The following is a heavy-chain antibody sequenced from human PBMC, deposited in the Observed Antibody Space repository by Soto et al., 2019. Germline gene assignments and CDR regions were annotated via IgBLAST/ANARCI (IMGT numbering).Heavy chain of an antibody. CDR2: LNTYGNT. D-gene: IGHD1-7*01. CDR1: GGSISSYR. V-gene: IGHV4-4*07. Sequence: PSEPLSLTCTVSGGSISSYRWSWIRQPAGKGLEWIGRLNTYGNTHYNPSLKSRVTVSVDTSRNQFFLTLRSVTAADSAVYHCGRESGETWDYEASWGQGTPVTVSS. J-gene: IGHJ5*02. CDR3: GRESGETWDYEAS.